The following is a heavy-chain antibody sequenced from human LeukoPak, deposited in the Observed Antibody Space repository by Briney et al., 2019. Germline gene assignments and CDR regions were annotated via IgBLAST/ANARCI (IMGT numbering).Heavy chain of an antibody. V-gene: IGHV3-21*01. J-gene: IGHJ4*02. CDR2: MSSSGSYI. D-gene: IGHD5-18*01. CDR3: ARDLTTSMAYYFDC. CDR1: GFTFSSYA. Sequence: GGSLRLSYAASGFTFSSYAMNWVRQAPGKGLEWVSFMSSSGSYIYYADSVKGRFTISRDNAKNSLYLQMNSLRAEDTAVYYCARDLTTSMAYYFDCWGQGTLVTVSS.